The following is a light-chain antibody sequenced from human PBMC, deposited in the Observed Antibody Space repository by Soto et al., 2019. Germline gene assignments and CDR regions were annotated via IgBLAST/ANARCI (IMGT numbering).Light chain of an antibody. CDR3: QQYGSSGT. Sequence: EIVMTQSPGTLSLSPGERATLSCRASQSVSNNYLAWYKQKPGQAPRLLIYGASNRATGIPDRFSGNGSGTDFTLTIRRLEPEDFAVYYCQQYGSSGTVGQGTKLDIK. V-gene: IGKV3-20*01. CDR2: GAS. J-gene: IGKJ1*01. CDR1: QSVSNNY.